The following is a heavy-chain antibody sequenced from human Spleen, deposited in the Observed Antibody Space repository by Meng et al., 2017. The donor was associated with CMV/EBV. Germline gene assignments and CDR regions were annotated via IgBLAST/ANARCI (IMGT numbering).Heavy chain of an antibody. CDR2: LYYRWRT. V-gene: IGHV4-30-4*01. Sequence: QRPGAATELLMQSQAVSLTCNAAGGVSSIDDYYWRWIRHPLGKGVEWIGHLYYRWRTYYNPSLNSRITISVDTSKNQFSLELSSVTAEDTALYYCARVLGRDYPDYWGRGTLVTVSS. D-gene: IGHD2-15*01. CDR3: ARVLGRDYPDY. J-gene: IGHJ4*02. CDR1: GGVSSIDDYY.